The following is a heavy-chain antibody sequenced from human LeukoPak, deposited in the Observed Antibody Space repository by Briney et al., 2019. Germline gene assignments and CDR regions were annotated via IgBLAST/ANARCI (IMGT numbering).Heavy chain of an antibody. CDR3: AKEGDGYHP. CDR1: GYTFTGCY. CDR2: INPNSGGT. D-gene: IGHD5-24*01. Sequence: ASVKVSCKPSGYTFTGCYIHWVRQAPGQGLEWMGWINPNSGGTNYVQKFRGRVTMTRDTSISTAYMELSRLTSDDTAVYYCAKEGDGYHPWGQGTLVTVSS. V-gene: IGHV1-2*02. J-gene: IGHJ5*02.